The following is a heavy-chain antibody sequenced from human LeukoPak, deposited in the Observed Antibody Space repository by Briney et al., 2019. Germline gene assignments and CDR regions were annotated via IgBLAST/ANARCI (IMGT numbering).Heavy chain of an antibody. J-gene: IGHJ4*02. Sequence: PSQTLSLTCTVSGGSISSYYWSWIRQPPGKGLEWIGYIYYSGSTNYNPSLKSRVTISVDTSKNQFSLKLSSVTAADTAVYYCATGYSGYDVYDYWGQGTLVTVSS. CDR3: ATGYSGYDVYDY. D-gene: IGHD5-12*01. CDR2: IYYSGST. CDR1: GGSISSYY. V-gene: IGHV4-59*01.